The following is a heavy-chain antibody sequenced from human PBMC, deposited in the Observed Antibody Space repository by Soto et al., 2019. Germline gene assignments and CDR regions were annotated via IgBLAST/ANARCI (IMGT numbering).Heavy chain of an antibody. CDR3: ARDTTYSSGWPFNY. Sequence: QVQLVQSGAEVKKPGASVKVSCKASGYTFTNYGISWVRQAPGQGLEWMGWISGYNVNTNYALKLQGRVTMTTDTSTNTASMELRSLRSDDTAIYYCARDTTYSSGWPFNYWGQGTLVTVSS. V-gene: IGHV1-18*01. D-gene: IGHD6-19*01. CDR2: ISGYNVNT. J-gene: IGHJ4*02. CDR1: GYTFTNYG.